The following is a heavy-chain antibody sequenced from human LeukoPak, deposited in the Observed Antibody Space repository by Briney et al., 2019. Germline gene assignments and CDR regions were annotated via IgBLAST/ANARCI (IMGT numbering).Heavy chain of an antibody. CDR3: ARNVAAAGNYYYGMDV. CDR1: GGSISSYY. V-gene: IGHV4-59*01. D-gene: IGHD6-13*01. J-gene: IGHJ6*02. CDR2: IYYSGST. Sequence: SGTLSLTCTVSGGSISSYYWSWIRQPPGKGLEWIGYIYYSGSTNYNPSLKSRVTISVDTSKNQFSLKLSSVTAADTAVYYCARNVAAAGNYYYGMDVWGQGTTVTVSS.